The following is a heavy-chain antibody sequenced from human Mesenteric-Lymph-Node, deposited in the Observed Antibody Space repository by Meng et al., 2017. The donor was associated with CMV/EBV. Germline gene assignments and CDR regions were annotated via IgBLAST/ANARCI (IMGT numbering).Heavy chain of an antibody. V-gene: IGHV4-59*01. J-gene: IGHJ5*02. D-gene: IGHD3-3*01. CDR1: GGSISSYY. Sequence: GSLRLSCTVSGGSISSYYWSWIRQPPGKGLEWIGCIYHSGSTNYNPSLKSRVTISVDTSKNQFSLKLSSVTAADTAVYYCARAPVTIFGVEYWFDPWGQGTLVTVSS. CDR2: IYHSGST. CDR3: ARAPVTIFGVEYWFDP.